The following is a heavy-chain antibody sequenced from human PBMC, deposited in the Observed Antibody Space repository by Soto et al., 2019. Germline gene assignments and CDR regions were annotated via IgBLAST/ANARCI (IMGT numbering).Heavy chain of an antibody. V-gene: IGHV3-48*03. Sequence: EVQLVESGGGVVQPGGSLRLSCAASGFTFSSYEMNWVRQAPGKGLEWVSYISTWDSVIYYADSVKGRFTISRDDAKNSLYLQMNSLRAEDTAVYYCARVGNPLDYWGQGTLVTVSS. J-gene: IGHJ4*02. CDR3: ARVGNPLDY. CDR1: GFTFSSYE. CDR2: ISTWDSVI. D-gene: IGHD1-1*01.